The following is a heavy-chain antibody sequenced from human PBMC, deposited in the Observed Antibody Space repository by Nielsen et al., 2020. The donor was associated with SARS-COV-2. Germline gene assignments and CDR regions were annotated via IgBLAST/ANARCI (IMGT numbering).Heavy chain of an antibody. V-gene: IGHV1-18*01. CDR2: ISAYNGNT. Sequence: ASVKVSCKASGYTFTSYGISWVRQAPGQGLEWMGWISAYNGNTNYAQKFQERVTITRDMSTSTAYMELSSLRSEDTAVYYCAASLGRNFQHWGQGTLVTVSS. CDR1: GYTFTSYG. D-gene: IGHD3-16*01. J-gene: IGHJ1*01. CDR3: AASLGRNFQH.